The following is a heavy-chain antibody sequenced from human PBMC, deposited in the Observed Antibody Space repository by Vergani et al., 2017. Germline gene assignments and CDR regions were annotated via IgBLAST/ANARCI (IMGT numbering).Heavy chain of an antibody. D-gene: IGHD1-26*01. V-gene: IGHV3-7*01. CDR1: GFTFSSYE. Sequence: EVQLVESGGGLVQPGGSLRLSCAASGFTFSSYEMNWVRQVPGKGLEWVANIMPDGSATMYADSLRGRFSISRDNAKNSLHLHMSSLRVEDTAVYYCARDGWELLDYFYYMDVWGKGTTVTVSS. J-gene: IGHJ6*03. CDR2: IMPDGSAT. CDR3: ARDGWELLDYFYYMDV.